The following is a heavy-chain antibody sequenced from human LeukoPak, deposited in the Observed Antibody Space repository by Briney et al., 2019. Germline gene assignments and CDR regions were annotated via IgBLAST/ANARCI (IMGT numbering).Heavy chain of an antibody. V-gene: IGHV4-59*01. D-gene: IGHD5-12*01. CDR3: ARYGGYGHY. CDR2: INYSGST. J-gene: IGHJ4*02. Sequence: PSETLSLTCTVSGGSISSYYWSWIRQPPGKGLEWIGYINYSGSTNYNPSLKSRVTISVDTSKNQFSLKLSSVTAADTAVYYCARYGGYGHYWGQGTLVTVSS. CDR1: GGSISSYY.